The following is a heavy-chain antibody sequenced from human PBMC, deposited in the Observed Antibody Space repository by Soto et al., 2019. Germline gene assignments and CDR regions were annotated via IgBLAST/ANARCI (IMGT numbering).Heavy chain of an antibody. CDR1: GYTFTSYY. D-gene: IGHD3-9*01. CDR2: INAGNGNT. Sequence: ASVKVSCKASGYTFTSYYMHWVRQAPGQRLEWMGWINAGNGNTKYSQKFQGRVTITRDTSASTAYMELSSLRSEDTAVYYCARAHYDILTGYSLNWFDPSGHGTLVTVS. V-gene: IGHV1-3*01. CDR3: ARAHYDILTGYSLNWFDP. J-gene: IGHJ5*02.